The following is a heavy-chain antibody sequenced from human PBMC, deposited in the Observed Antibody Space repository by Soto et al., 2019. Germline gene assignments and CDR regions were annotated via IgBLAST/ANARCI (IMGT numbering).Heavy chain of an antibody. V-gene: IGHV5-51*01. CDR1: GCTFTTYW. Sequence: PGESLKISCKGSGCTFTTYWIAWVRQLPGKGLEWMGIIYPGDSNIRYSPSFQGQVTISADKSISTAYLQWSSLKASDTAMYFCASLVDVRGFGSKYWGRGTLVTVSS. CDR2: IYPGDSNI. D-gene: IGHD3-10*02. J-gene: IGHJ4*02. CDR3: ASLVDVRGFGSKY.